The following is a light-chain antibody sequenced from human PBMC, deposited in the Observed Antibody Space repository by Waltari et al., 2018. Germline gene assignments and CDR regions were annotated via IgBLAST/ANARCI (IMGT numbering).Light chain of an antibody. V-gene: IGKV3-20*01. J-gene: IGKJ1*01. CDR2: GAS. CDR1: QRVSRA. Sequence: ATLTCRASQRVSRALAWYQQKPGQAPRLLIYGASNRATGIPDRFSGSGSGTDFSLTISSLEPEDFAVYYCQHYLRLPATFGQGTKVEIK. CDR3: QHYLRLPAT.